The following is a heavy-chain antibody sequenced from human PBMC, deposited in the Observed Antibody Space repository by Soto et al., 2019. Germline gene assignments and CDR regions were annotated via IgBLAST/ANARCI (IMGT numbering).Heavy chain of an antibody. Sequence: EVQLVESGGGLVQPGGSLRLSCAASGFTFSDYYMDWVRQAPGKGLEWVGRIRNKANSYSTEYAASVKGRFTISRDDSKNSLYLQMNSLKTEDTAAYYCARVALSADPPKYSDYWGQGTLVTVSS. CDR1: GFTFSDYY. J-gene: IGHJ4*02. CDR2: IRNKANSYST. CDR3: ARVALSADPPKYSDY. V-gene: IGHV3-72*01.